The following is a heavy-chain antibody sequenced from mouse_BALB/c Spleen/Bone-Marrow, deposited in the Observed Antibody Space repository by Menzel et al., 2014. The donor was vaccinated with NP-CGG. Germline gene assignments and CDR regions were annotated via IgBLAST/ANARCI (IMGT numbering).Heavy chain of an antibody. CDR2: IRSGGTDT. J-gene: IGHJ2*01. CDR3: ARRRGYNYAFDY. CDR1: GFAFSSYG. V-gene: IGHV5-9*02. Sequence: EVQLQESGGGLVKPGGSLKLSCAASGFAFSSYGMSWVRQTPEKRLEWVATIRSGGTDTYYSDSVKGRITISRDNARNTLYLQMSSLRSEDTALYYCARRRGYNYAFDYWGQGTTLTVSS. D-gene: IGHD2-12*01.